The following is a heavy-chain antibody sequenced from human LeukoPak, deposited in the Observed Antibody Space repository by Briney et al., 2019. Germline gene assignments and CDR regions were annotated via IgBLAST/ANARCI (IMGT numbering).Heavy chain of an antibody. CDR2: IYHSGST. Sequence: SETLPLTCTVSGYSISSGYYWGWIRQPPGKGLEWIGSIYHSGSTYYNLSLKSRVTISVDTSKNQFSLKLSSVTAADTAVYYCAREYYYDSSGYRPGGAFDIWGQGTMVTVSS. D-gene: IGHD3-22*01. CDR3: AREYYYDSSGYRPGGAFDI. CDR1: GYSISSGYY. V-gene: IGHV4-38-2*02. J-gene: IGHJ3*02.